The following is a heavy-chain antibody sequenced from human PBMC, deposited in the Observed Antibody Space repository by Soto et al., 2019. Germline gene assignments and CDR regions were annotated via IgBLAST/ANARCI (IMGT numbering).Heavy chain of an antibody. D-gene: IGHD1-7*01. CDR3: AKDPFGNSVYYYYMDV. CDR2: ISYDGSNK. CDR1: GFTFSSYG. J-gene: IGHJ6*03. Sequence: QVQPVESGGGVVQPGRSLRLSCAASGFTFSSYGMHWVRQAPGKGLEWVAVISYDGSNKYYADSVKGRFTISRDNSKNTLYLQMNSLRAEDTAVYYCAKDPFGNSVYYYYMDVWGKGTTVTVSS. V-gene: IGHV3-30*18.